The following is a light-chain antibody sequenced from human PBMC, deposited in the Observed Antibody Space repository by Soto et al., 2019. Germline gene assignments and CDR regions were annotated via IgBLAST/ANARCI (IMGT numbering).Light chain of an antibody. CDR2: EVN. Sequence: QSALTQPPSASGSPGQSVTISCTGTSSDVGGYNYVSWFQQHPGKAPKLIIHEVNQRHSGVPDRFSGSKSGNTASLTVSGLQAEDEGTYYCSSYGGYNNVVFGTGTKLTVL. CDR3: SSYGGYNNVV. J-gene: IGLJ1*01. CDR1: SSDVGGYNY. V-gene: IGLV2-8*01.